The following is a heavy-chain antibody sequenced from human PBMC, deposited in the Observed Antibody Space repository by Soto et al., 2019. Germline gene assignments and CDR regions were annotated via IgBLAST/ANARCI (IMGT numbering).Heavy chain of an antibody. D-gene: IGHD6-19*01. J-gene: IGHJ4*02. CDR3: AKVRVAGKRYWYYFDY. V-gene: IGHV3-23*01. Sequence: GGSLRLSCAASGFTFSSYAMSWVRQAPGKGLEWVSAISGSGGSTYYADSVKGRFTISRDNSKNTLYLQMNSLRAEDTAVYYCAKVRVAGKRYWYYFDYWGQGTLVTVSS. CDR2: ISGSGGST. CDR1: GFTFSSYA.